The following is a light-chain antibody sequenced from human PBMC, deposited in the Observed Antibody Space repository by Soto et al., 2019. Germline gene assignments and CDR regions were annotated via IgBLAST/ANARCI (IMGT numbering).Light chain of an antibody. V-gene: IGLV1-40*01. CDR2: ANN. J-gene: IGLJ1*01. Sequence: QAVVTQPPSVSGAPGQRVTISCTGSGSNIGAGYDVHWYQQLPGTAPKLLIYANNDRPSGVPDRFSGSKSGTSASLAITGLRAEDEADYYCQSYDTSLSSDVFGTGTKLTVL. CDR3: QSYDTSLSSDV. CDR1: GSNIGAGYD.